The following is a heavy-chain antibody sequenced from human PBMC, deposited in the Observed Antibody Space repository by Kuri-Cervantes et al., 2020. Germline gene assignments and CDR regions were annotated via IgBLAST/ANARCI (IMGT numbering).Heavy chain of an antibody. D-gene: IGHD5-18*01. V-gene: IGHV1-2*02. CDR2: MNPNSGNT. CDR1: GYTFTGYY. Sequence: ASVKVSCKASGYTFTGYYMHWVRQAPGQGLEWMGWMNPNSGNTGYAQKFQGRVTMTTDTSTSTAYMELRSLRSDDAAVYYCARVVDTAIGGWFDPWGQGTLVTVSS. J-gene: IGHJ5*02. CDR3: ARVVDTAIGGWFDP.